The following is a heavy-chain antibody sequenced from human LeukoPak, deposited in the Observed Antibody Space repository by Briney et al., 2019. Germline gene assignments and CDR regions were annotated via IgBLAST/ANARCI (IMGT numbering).Heavy chain of an antibody. CDR2: IYFSGST. Sequence: SSETLSLTCTVSSGSIGSSYWSWIRQPPGKGLEWLGYIYFSGSTDYNPSLKSRVTISVDTSKNQFSLELSSVTAADTAVYYCARHYSGSYSVLDYWGQGTLVTVSS. CDR1: SGSIGSSY. V-gene: IGHV4-59*08. CDR3: ARHYSGSYSVLDY. J-gene: IGHJ4*02. D-gene: IGHD1-26*01.